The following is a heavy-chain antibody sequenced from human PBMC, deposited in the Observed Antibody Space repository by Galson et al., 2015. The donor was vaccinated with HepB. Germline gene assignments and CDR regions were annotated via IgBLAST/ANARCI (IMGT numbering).Heavy chain of an antibody. Sequence: SLRLSCAASGFTFSSYNMNWVRQAPGKGLEWISYISATGTTIFYADSVKGRFTISRDNDKNSVFLQMKSLRAEDTALYYCAKEGVAIFGVGTYHDPWGQGTLVTVSS. D-gene: IGHD3-3*01. J-gene: IGHJ5*02. CDR2: ISATGTTI. V-gene: IGHV3-48*01. CDR1: GFTFSSYN. CDR3: AKEGVAIFGVGTYHDP.